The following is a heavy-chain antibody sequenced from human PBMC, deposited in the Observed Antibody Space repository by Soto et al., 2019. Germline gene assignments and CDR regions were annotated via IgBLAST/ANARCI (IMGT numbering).Heavy chain of an antibody. D-gene: IGHD6-19*01. CDR1: GFTFSSYA. Sequence: EVQLLESGGGLVQPGGSLRLSCAASGFTFSSYAMSWVRQAPGKGLEWVSAISGSGGSTYYADSVKGRFTISRDNSKNTLYLQMNSLRDEDTAVYFGGKAIPSSWAGAGNWGQGTLDTVSS. CDR3: GKAIPSSWAGAGN. CDR2: ISGSGGST. V-gene: IGHV3-23*01. J-gene: IGHJ4*02.